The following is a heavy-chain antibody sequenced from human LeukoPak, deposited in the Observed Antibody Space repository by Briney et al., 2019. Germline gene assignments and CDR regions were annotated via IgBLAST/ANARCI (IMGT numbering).Heavy chain of an antibody. J-gene: IGHJ4*02. CDR3: ARDLDIAAADYYFDC. CDR2: IRYDGSNK. CDR1: GFTFSSYG. V-gene: IGHV3-30*02. D-gene: IGHD6-13*01. Sequence: GGSLRLSCAASGFTFSSYGMHWVRQAPGKGLEWVAFIRYDGSNKYYADSVKGRFTISRDNSKNTLYLQMNSLRAEDTAVYYCARDLDIAAADYYFDCWGQGTLVTVSS.